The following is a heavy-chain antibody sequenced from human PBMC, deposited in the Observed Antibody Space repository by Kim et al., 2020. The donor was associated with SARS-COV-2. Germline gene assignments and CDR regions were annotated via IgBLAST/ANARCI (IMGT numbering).Heavy chain of an antibody. J-gene: IGHJ6*03. Sequence: VKGRFTISRDESKNTRYLQMNSLKTEDTAVYYCTTEYVATIGHYYYYMDVWGKGTTVTVSS. D-gene: IGHD5-12*01. CDR3: TTEYVATIGHYYYYMDV. V-gene: IGHV3-15*01.